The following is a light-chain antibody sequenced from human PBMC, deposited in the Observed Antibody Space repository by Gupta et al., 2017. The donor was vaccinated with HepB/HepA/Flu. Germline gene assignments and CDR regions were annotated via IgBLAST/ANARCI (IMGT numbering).Light chain of an antibody. Sequence: EIVMTQSPATLSVSPGERVALFCRASQSVHINLAWIQQKPGQAPRVLFYGASTRATGVPARFIGSGSRTEFTLTITSLHSEDVAVYFCQQYNNWPWTFGQGTKVEI. CDR1: QSVHIN. J-gene: IGKJ1*01. CDR3: QQYNNWPWT. V-gene: IGKV3-15*01. CDR2: GAS.